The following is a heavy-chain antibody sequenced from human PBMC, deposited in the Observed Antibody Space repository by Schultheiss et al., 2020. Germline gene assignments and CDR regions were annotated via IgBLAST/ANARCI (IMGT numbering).Heavy chain of an antibody. Sequence: ASGKVSCKASGYTFTGYYMHWVRQAPGQGLEWMGWMNTNTANAGYAHKFQGRVTVTTDTSMSTAYMELRSLRSDDTAVYYCAREGGLLWFGELSGPPYNWFDPWGQGTVVTVSS. CDR2: MNTNTANA. D-gene: IGHD3-10*01. CDR1: GYTFTGYY. J-gene: IGHJ5*02. V-gene: IGHV1-8*02. CDR3: AREGGLLWFGELSGPPYNWFDP.